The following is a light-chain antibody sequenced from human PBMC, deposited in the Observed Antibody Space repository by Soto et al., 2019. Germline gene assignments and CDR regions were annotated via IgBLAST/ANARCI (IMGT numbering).Light chain of an antibody. CDR2: DVS. Sequence: QSVLTQPASVSGSLGQSITISCTGTSSDVGGYNYVSWYQQHPGKAPKLMIYDVSNRPSGVPNRFSGSKSGNTASLTISGLQAEDEADYYCNSYTSSSTYVFGTGTKVTVL. CDR1: SSDVGGYNY. CDR3: NSYTSSSTYV. V-gene: IGLV2-14*01. J-gene: IGLJ1*01.